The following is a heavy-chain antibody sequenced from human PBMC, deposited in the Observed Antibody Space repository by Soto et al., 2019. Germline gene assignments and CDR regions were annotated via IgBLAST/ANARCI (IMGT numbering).Heavy chain of an antibody. CDR2: LNHSGST. V-gene: IGHV4-34*01. CDR1: GGSFSGYY. CDR3: ARGDIREFGELSSWFDP. J-gene: IGHJ5*02. D-gene: IGHD3-10*01. Sequence: SETLSLTCAVYGGSFSGYYWSWIRQPPGKGLEWNGELNHSGSTNYNPSLKSRVTISVDTSKNRFSLKLSSVTAADTAVYYCARGDIREFGELSSWFDPWGQGTLVTVSS.